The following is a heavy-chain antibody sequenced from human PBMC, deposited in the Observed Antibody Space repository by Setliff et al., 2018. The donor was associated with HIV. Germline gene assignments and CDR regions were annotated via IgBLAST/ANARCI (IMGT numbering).Heavy chain of an antibody. CDR1: GYSISTAYY. D-gene: IGHD2-21*02. Sequence: SETLSLTCAVSGYSISTAYYWAWIRQPPGKGLEWIGGVHHSGSTHYNPSLRSRVTVSADTSKNQFSLELTSVTAADTAVYYCARHDCGGDCSINWFDPWGQGTLVTVSS. V-gene: IGHV4-38-2*01. CDR2: VHHSGST. CDR3: ARHDCGGDCSINWFDP. J-gene: IGHJ5*02.